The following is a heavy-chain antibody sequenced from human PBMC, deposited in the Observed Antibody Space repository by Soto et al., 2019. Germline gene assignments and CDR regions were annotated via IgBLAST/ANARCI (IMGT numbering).Heavy chain of an antibody. CDR3: ARRGSGSYSDY. CDR1: GGSISSNNYY. CDR2: IYYSGST. V-gene: IGHV4-39*01. Sequence: QLQLQESGPGLVKPSETLSLTCTVSGGSISSNNYYWGWIRQPPGKGLEWIGTIYYSGSTYYNPSLKRRVTMSVDTSKNQFSLKLSSVTAADSAVYYCARRGSGSYSDYWGQGTLVTVSS. D-gene: IGHD3-10*01. J-gene: IGHJ4*02.